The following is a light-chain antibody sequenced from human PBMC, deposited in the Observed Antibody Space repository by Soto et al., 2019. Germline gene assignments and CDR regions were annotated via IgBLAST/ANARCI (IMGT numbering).Light chain of an antibody. CDR2: DAS. CDR1: QSVSSY. V-gene: IGKV3-11*01. J-gene: IGKJ5*01. Sequence: EVGLTQSPATLSLSPGERATLSCRASQSVSSYLAWYQQKPGQAPRLLIYDASNRATGIPARFSGSGSGTDFTLTISRLEPENFAVYYCQQRSNWPLTFGQGTRLEI. CDR3: QQRSNWPLT.